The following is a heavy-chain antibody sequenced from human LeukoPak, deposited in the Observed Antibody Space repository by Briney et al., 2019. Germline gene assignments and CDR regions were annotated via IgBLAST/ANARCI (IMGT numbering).Heavy chain of an antibody. D-gene: IGHD6-13*01. V-gene: IGHV4-34*01. CDR2: INHSGST. CDR1: GFTFTSYS. J-gene: IGHJ4*02. CDR3: ARATGSPIDY. Sequence: PGGSLRLSCAASGFTFTSYSMNWVRQAPGKGLEWIGEINHSGSTNYNPSLKSRVTISVDTSKNQFSLKLSSVTAADTAVYYCARATGSPIDYWGQGTLVTVSS.